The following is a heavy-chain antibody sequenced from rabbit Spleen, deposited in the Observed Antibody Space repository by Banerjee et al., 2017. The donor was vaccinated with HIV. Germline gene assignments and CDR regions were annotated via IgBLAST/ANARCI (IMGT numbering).Heavy chain of an antibody. CDR2: IAGSSSGFT. J-gene: IGHJ6*01. D-gene: IGHD8-1*01. CDR3: ARDTGSSFSSYGMDL. Sequence: QQQLVESGGGLVQPGGTLTLTCKASGIDFSSYFYICWVRQAPGKGLELIACIAGSSSGFTYSATWAKGRFTCSKTSSTTVTLQMTSLTVADAATYFCARDTGSSFSSYGMDLWGQGTLVTVS. CDR1: GIDFSSYFY. V-gene: IGHV1S45*01.